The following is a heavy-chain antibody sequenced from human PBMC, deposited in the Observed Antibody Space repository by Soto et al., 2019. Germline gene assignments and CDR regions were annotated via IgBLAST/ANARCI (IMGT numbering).Heavy chain of an antibody. V-gene: IGHV3-74*01. Sequence: GGSLRLSCAASGITLSNYWVHWVRQAPGKGLEWVSRISSDGSSTSYADSVKGRFTISRDDSKNMVYLQMHILRPEDTAVYYCARDPVETTDYGMDVWGQGTTVTVSS. J-gene: IGHJ6*02. CDR3: ARDPVETTDYGMDV. D-gene: IGHD1-1*01. CDR2: ISSDGSST. CDR1: GITLSNYW.